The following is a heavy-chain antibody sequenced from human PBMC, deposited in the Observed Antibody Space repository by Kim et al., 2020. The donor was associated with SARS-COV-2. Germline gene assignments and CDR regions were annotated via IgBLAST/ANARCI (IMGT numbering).Heavy chain of an antibody. CDR3: AKDRGGIAAAGPSPEYYYYYYEMDA. V-gene: IGHV3-33*06. J-gene: IGHJ6*02. D-gene: IGHD6-13*01. Sequence: GGSLRLSCAESGFTFSSYGMHWVRQAPGKGLEWVAVIWYDGSNKYYADSVKGRFTISRDNSKNTLYLQMNSLRAEDTAVYYCAKDRGGIAAAGPSPEYYYYYYEMDAWGQGTTVAVSS. CDR1: GFTFSSYG. CDR2: IWYDGSNK.